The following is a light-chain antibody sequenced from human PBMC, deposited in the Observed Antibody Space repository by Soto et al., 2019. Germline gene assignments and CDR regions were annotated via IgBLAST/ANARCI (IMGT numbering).Light chain of an antibody. Sequence: QSVLTQPPSVSAAPGQKVTLSCSGRSSNIGSHYVSWYQQFPGTAPKLLIYDNNQPPSGIPYQFSASKSGTSATLGITVLQPGDEDDYYCGTWDSSPTAGVFGTGTKLTVL. V-gene: IGLV1-51*01. CDR1: SSNIGSHY. J-gene: IGLJ2*01. CDR3: GTWDSSPTAGV. CDR2: DNN.